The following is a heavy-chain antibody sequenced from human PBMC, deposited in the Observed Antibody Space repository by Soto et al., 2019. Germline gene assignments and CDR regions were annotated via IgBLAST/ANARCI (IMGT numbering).Heavy chain of an antibody. Sequence: PSQTLSLTCAISVDIVSSNSAAWNCIRQSPSRGLEWLGRTYYRSKWYNDYAVSVKSRITINPDTSKNQFSLQLNSVTPEDTAVYYCARARRLDWFDPWGQGTLVTVSS. V-gene: IGHV6-1*01. CDR2: TYYRSKWYN. CDR3: ARARRLDWFDP. D-gene: IGHD6-19*01. CDR1: VDIVSSNSAA. J-gene: IGHJ5*02.